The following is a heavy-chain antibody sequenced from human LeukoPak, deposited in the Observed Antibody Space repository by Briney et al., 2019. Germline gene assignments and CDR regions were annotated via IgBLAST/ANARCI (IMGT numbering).Heavy chain of an antibody. CDR3: ARDRGTWTQLWLIDY. CDR1: GYTFTSYG. CDR2: ISAYNGNT. V-gene: IGHV1-18*01. D-gene: IGHD5-18*01. Sequence: GASVKVSCKASGYTFTSYGISWVRQAPGQGLEWMGWISAYNGNTNYAQKFQGRVTVTTDTSTSTAYMELRSLRSDDTAVYYCARDRGTWTQLWLIDYWGQGTLVTVSS. J-gene: IGHJ4*02.